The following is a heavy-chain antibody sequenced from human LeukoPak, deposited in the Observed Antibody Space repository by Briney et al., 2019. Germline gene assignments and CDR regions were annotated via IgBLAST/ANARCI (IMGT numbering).Heavy chain of an antibody. V-gene: IGHV3-23*01. D-gene: IGHD4-23*01. CDR1: GFTFSSYA. CDR2: ISGSGGST. J-gene: IGHJ6*02. Sequence: GGSLRLSCAASGFTFSSYAMSWVRQAPGKGLEWVSAISGSGGSTYYADSVKGRFTISRDNSKNTLYLQMNSLRAEDTAVYYCAKDTDSGGAYYYYGMDVWGQGTTVTVSS. CDR3: AKDTDSGGAYYYYGMDV.